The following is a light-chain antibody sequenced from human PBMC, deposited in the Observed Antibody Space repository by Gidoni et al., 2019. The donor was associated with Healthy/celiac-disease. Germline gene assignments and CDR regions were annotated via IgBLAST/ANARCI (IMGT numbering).Light chain of an antibody. CDR2: AAS. CDR3: QQSYSTLIGWT. CDR1: QSISSY. J-gene: IGKJ1*01. V-gene: IGKV1-39*01. Sequence: DIQMTQSPSSLSASVGDRVTITCRASQSISSYLTWYQQKPGKAPKLLIYAASSLQSGVPSRFSGSGSGTDFTLTISSLQPEDFAPYYCQQSYSTLIGWTFGQWTKVEIK.